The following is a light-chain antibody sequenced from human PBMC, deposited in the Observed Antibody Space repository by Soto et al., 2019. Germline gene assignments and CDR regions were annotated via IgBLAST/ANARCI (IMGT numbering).Light chain of an antibody. CDR3: RHYNSYSPT. CDR2: AAS. Sequence: IHMTHTARNRVASGGGGDPSTRRASQSIGNWLAWYQQRPGKAPKLLIYAASSLESGVPSRFSGAGAGTEFTPTISSLQPDDFATYYCRHYNSYSPTFGQGTKVDIK. CDR1: QSIGNW. V-gene: IGKV1-5*01. J-gene: IGKJ1*01.